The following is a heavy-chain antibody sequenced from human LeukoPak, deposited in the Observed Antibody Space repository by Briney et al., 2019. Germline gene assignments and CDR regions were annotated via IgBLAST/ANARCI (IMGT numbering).Heavy chain of an antibody. J-gene: IGHJ4*02. CDR2: VYYAGTT. CDR1: GGSISGSSYY. D-gene: IGHD3-3*01. CDR3: ARASGYPDY. V-gene: IGHV4-39*01. Sequence: PSETLSLTCIVSGGSISGSSYYWAWICQSPGRGLEWIGSVYYAGTTYYNPSLKSRVTISVGTSKKQFSLKLSSVTAADTAVYYCARASGYPDYWGQGTLVTVSS.